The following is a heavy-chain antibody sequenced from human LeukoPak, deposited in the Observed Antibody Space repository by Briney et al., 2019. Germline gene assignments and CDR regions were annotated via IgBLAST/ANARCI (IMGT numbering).Heavy chain of an antibody. CDR1: GFIFSNYN. V-gene: IGHV3-48*01. J-gene: IGHJ4*02. CDR2: ISSSSGTI. Sequence: GGSLRLSCAASGFIFSNYNMNWVRQTPGKGLEWLSYISSSSGTIYYADSVKGRFTISGDNAKNSLYLQMNSLRAEDTAVYYCARALGYSYGYAVDYWGQGTLVTVSS. D-gene: IGHD5-18*01. CDR3: ARALGYSYGYAVDY.